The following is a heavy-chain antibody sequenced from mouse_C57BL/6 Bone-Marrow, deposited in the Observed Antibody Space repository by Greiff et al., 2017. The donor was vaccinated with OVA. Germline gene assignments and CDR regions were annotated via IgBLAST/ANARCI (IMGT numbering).Heavy chain of an antibody. D-gene: IGHD2-4*01. CDR3: ARLPSYDYRYFDV. CDR1: GFTFSDYY. CDR2: ISNGGGST. J-gene: IGHJ1*03. Sequence: EVHLVESGGGLVQPGGSLKLSCAASGFTFSDYYMYWVRQTPEKRLEWVAYISNGGGSTYYPDTVKGRFTISRDNAKNTLYLQMSRLKSEDTAMYYCARLPSYDYRYFDVWGTGTTVTVSS. V-gene: IGHV5-12*01.